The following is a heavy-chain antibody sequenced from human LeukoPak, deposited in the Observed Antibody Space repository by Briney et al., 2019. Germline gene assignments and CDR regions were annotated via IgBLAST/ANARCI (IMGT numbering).Heavy chain of an antibody. CDR3: ARSARYCSSTSCYEIPGDY. Sequence: SETLSLTCTVSGGSISSGGYYWSWIRQHPGKGLEWIEYIYYSGSTYYNLSLKSRVTISVDTSKNQFSLKLSSVTAADTAVYYCARSARYCSSTSCYEIPGDYWGQGTLVTVSS. V-gene: IGHV4-31*03. CDR1: GGSISSGGYY. J-gene: IGHJ4*02. CDR2: IYYSGST. D-gene: IGHD2-2*01.